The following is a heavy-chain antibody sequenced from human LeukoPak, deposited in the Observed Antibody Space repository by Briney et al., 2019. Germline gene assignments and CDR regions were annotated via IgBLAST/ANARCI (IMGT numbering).Heavy chain of an antibody. D-gene: IGHD3-3*01. V-gene: IGHV3-11*01. CDR3: AREATISS. CDR1: GFTFSDYY. CDR2: ISPSGSST. J-gene: IGHJ4*02. Sequence: PGGSLRLSCAASGFTFSDYYMNWIRQAPGKGLEWVSYISPSGSSTYYADSVKGRFTISRDNAKNSLYLQMNSLRAEDTAVYYCAREATISSWGQGTLVTVSS.